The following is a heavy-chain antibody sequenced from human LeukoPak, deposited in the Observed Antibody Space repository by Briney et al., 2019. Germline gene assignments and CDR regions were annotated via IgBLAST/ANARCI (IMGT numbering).Heavy chain of an antibody. Sequence: ASVKVSCKASGYTFTSYYMHWVRQAPGQGLEWMGITNPSGGSTSYAQKFQGRVTMTRDMSTSTVYMELSSLRSEDTAVYYCARSPLGRWLTVAYYYYCMDVWGKGTTVTVSS. D-gene: IGHD5-24*01. CDR2: TNPSGGST. CDR3: ARSPLGRWLTVAYYYYCMDV. J-gene: IGHJ6*03. V-gene: IGHV1-46*01. CDR1: GYTFTSYY.